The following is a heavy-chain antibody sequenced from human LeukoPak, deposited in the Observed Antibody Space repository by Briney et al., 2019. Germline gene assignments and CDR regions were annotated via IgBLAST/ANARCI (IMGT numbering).Heavy chain of an antibody. CDR2: IRYDGGHK. V-gene: IGHV3-30*02. CDR1: VVTSSNYV. Sequence: RGSPRLSSAASVVTSSNYVTHGVGPAPGKGLGWVAFIRYDGGHKYYADSVKGRFTISRDNSKNTLYLQMNSLRAADTAVYYCARDMYYYGSGSPYYYFYYMDVWGKGTTVTISS. J-gene: IGHJ6*03. CDR3: ARDMYYYGSGSPYYYFYYMDV. D-gene: IGHD3-10*01.